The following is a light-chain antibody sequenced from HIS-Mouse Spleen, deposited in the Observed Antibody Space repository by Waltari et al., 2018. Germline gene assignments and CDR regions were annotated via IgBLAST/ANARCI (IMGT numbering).Light chain of an antibody. J-gene: IGKJ1*01. Sequence: DIVMTQSPDSLAVSLGERATINCKSSQSVLYSSNNKNYLAWYQQKPGQPPKLLIYWATTRESGVPDRFSGSWSGTDFTLTISSLQAEDVAVYYCQQYYSTHWTFGQGTKVEIK. CDR2: WAT. V-gene: IGKV4-1*01. CDR1: QSVLYSSNNKNY. CDR3: QQYYSTHWT.